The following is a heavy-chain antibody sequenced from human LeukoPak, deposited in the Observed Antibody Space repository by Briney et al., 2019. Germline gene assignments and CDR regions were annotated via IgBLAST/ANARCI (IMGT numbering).Heavy chain of an antibody. CDR3: ARHADYLVEYFDY. Sequence: PSETLSLTCTVSGGSISSYYWSWIRQPPGKGLEWVGYIYYSGSTNYNPSLKSRVTISVDTSKNQFSLKLSSVTAADTAVYYCARHADYLVEYFDYWGQGTLVTVSS. CDR2: IYYSGST. V-gene: IGHV4-59*01. J-gene: IGHJ4*02. CDR1: GGSISSYY. D-gene: IGHD2/OR15-2a*01.